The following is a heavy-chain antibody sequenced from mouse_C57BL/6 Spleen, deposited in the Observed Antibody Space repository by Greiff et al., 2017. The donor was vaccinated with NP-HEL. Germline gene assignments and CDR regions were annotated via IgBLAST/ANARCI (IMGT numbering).Heavy chain of an antibody. CDR2: LDPSDSYT. CDR1: GYTFTSYW. CDR3: ARMVYGSSPFAY. J-gene: IGHJ3*01. V-gene: IGHV1-69*01. Sequence: QVQLQQPGAELVMPGASVKLSCKASGYTFTSYWMHWVKQRPGQGLEWIGELDPSDSYTNYNQKFKGKSTLTVDKSSSTAYMQLSSLTSEDSAVYYCARMVYGSSPFAYWGQGTLVTVSA. D-gene: IGHD1-1*01.